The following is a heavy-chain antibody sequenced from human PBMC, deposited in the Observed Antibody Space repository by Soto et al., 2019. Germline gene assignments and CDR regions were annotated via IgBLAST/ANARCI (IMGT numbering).Heavy chain of an antibody. D-gene: IGHD3-3*01. Sequence: PSETLSLTCIVSGGSIGSSSYYFGWIRQPPGKGLEWIGSLYYTGTTYYNSSLKSRVTISADKSQNQFSLKLSSVTAADTAVYYCARGVDDFWSGYSVGGNWFDPWGQGTLVTVSS. V-gene: IGHV4-39*07. CDR2: LYYTGTT. CDR3: ARGVDDFWSGYSVGGNWFDP. J-gene: IGHJ5*02. CDR1: GGSIGSSSYY.